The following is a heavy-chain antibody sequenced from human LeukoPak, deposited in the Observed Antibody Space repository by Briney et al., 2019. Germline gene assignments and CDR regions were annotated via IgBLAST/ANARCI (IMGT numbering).Heavy chain of an antibody. CDR1: GGSLKSYY. J-gene: IGHJ4*02. CDR3: ARFSKYSDSSGYYLNY. Sequence: PSETLSLTCSVSGGSLKSYYWNWIRQPPGKGLEWLGHIYHSGDTTHNPSLMSRVTISVDTSKNQFSLKVNSVTAADTAVYYCARFSKYSDSSGYYLNYWGQGTLVTVSP. CDR2: IYHSGDT. D-gene: IGHD3-22*01. V-gene: IGHV4-59*08.